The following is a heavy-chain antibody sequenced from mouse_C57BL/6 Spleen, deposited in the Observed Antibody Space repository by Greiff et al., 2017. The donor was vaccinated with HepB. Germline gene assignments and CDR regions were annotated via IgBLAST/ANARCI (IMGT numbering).Heavy chain of an antibody. Sequence: VQLQQSGPGLVAPSQSLSITCTVSGFSLTSYGVHWVRQPPGKGLEWLVVIWSDGSTTYNSALKSRLSISKDNSKSQVFLKMNSLQTDDTAMYYCARHRPFLYAMDYWGQGTSVTVSS. V-gene: IGHV2-6-1*01. CDR3: ARHRPFLYAMDY. J-gene: IGHJ4*01. CDR2: IWSDGST. CDR1: GFSLTSYG.